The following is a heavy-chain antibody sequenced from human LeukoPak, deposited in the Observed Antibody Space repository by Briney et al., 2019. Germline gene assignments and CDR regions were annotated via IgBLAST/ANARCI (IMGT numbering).Heavy chain of an antibody. CDR1: GFTVRSNY. D-gene: IGHD3-22*01. V-gene: IGHV3-53*01. CDR2: IYSGGST. CDR3: AKDAASVYYYDSSGYYYFDY. J-gene: IGHJ4*02. Sequence: GGSLRLSCAASGFTVRSNYMSWVRQAPGKGLEWVSIIYSGGSTYYADSVKGRFTISRDNSKNTLYLQMNSLRAEDTAVYYCAKDAASVYYYDSSGYYYFDYWGQGTLVTVSS.